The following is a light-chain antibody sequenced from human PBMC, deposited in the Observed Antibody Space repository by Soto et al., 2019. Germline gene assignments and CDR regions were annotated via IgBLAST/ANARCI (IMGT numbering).Light chain of an antibody. J-gene: IGKJ5*01. Sequence: EIVLTQTPLLSPVTLGQPASISCRSSRSLVASDGNAYLTWLHQRPGQPPRPLIYKVSQRLSGVPDRFSGIGACTAFTLHLSRVSAEDLGTYFCMLATQLRTFGQGTRLEIK. CDR2: KVS. V-gene: IGKV2-24*01. CDR1: RSLVASDGNAY. CDR3: MLATQLRT.